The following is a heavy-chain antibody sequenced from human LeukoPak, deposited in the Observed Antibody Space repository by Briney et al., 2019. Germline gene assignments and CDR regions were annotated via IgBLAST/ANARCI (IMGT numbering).Heavy chain of an antibody. Sequence: SETLSLTCAVYGGSFSGYYWSWIRQPPGKGLEWSGEINHSGSTNYNPSLKSRVTISVDTSKNQFSLKLSSVTAADTAVYYCARGGGRRYYDSSGYYLGYWGQGTLVTVSS. CDR3: ARGGGRRYYDSSGYYLGY. CDR1: GGSFSGYY. J-gene: IGHJ4*02. CDR2: INHSGST. D-gene: IGHD3-22*01. V-gene: IGHV4-34*01.